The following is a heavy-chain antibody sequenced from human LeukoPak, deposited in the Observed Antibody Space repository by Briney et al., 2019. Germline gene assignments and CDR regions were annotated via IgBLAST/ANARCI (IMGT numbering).Heavy chain of an antibody. CDR1: GGSISSYY. CDR2: IYTSGNT. Sequence: SETLSLTCTVSGGSISSYYWSWIRQPAGKGLEWIGRIYTSGNTNYNPSLKSRVTISVDTSKNQFSLKLSSVTAADTAVYYCARGHGEGPYYYDTQKFPRVSGAFDIWGQGTMVTVSS. CDR3: ARGHGEGPYYYDTQKFPRVSGAFDI. J-gene: IGHJ3*02. V-gene: IGHV4-4*07. D-gene: IGHD3-22*01.